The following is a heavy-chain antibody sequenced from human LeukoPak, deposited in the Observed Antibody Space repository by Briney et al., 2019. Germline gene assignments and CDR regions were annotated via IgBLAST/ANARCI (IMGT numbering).Heavy chain of an antibody. CDR3: ARVSVDDSSGYALDY. Sequence: SETLSLTCTVSGGSISSGDYYWSWIRQPPGKGLEWIGYIYYSGSTSYNPSLKSRVTILVDTSKNQFSLKLSSMTAADTAVYYCARVSVDDSSGYALDYWGQGTLVTVSS. CDR2: IYYSGST. CDR1: GGSISSGDYY. V-gene: IGHV4-30-4*08. D-gene: IGHD3-22*01. J-gene: IGHJ4*02.